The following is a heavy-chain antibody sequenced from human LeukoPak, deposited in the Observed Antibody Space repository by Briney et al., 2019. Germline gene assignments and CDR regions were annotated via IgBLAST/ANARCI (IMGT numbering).Heavy chain of an antibody. Sequence: SETLSLTCTVSGGSISRYYWSCMREPPGKRREWSGYIYYSGSTHYNPSLKSRVTISVDTSKNQFSLKLSSVTAADTAVYYCAREATMVRGANYFDYWGQGTLVTVSS. CDR1: GGSISRYY. V-gene: IGHV4-59*01. D-gene: IGHD3-10*01. CDR2: IYYSGST. CDR3: AREATMVRGANYFDY. J-gene: IGHJ4*02.